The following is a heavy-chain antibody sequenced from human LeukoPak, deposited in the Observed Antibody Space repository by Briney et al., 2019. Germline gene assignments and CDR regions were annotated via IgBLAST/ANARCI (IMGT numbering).Heavy chain of an antibody. J-gene: IGHJ4*02. CDR3: ARGGFFLDY. D-gene: IGHD3-10*01. CDR1: GGSIRSYY. Sequence: SETLSLTCTVSGGSIRSYYWSWIRQPPGKGLEWIGYIYYSGSTNYNPSLKSRVTISVDTSKNQLSLKLSSVTAADTAVYRCARGGFFLDYWGQGTLVTVSS. V-gene: IGHV4-59*01. CDR2: IYYSGST.